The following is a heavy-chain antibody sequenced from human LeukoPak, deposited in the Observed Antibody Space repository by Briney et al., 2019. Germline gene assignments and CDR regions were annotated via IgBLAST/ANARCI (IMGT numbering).Heavy chain of an antibody. CDR3: ARAPFGTESL. J-gene: IGHJ4*02. Sequence: QPGGSLRLSCAASGFTFSSYWMHWVRQAPGKGLVWVSRIKSDGSSITHADSVRGRFTISRDNAKKTLYLQMNSLRAEDTAVYYCARAPFGTESLWGQGTLVTVSS. V-gene: IGHV3-74*03. D-gene: IGHD3-10*01. CDR2: IKSDGSSI. CDR1: GFTFSSYW.